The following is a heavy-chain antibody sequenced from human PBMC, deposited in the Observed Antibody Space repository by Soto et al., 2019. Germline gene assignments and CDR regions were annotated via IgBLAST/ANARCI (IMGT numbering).Heavy chain of an antibody. CDR3: ARHEGDYYYYMDV. Sequence: SETLSLTCTVSGGSISSYYWSWIRQPPGKGLEWIGYIYYSGSTNYNPSLKSRVTISVDTSKNQFSLKLSSVTAADTAVYYCARHEGDYYYYMDVWGKGTTVTVSS. J-gene: IGHJ6*03. CDR2: IYYSGST. CDR1: GGSISSYY. V-gene: IGHV4-59*08.